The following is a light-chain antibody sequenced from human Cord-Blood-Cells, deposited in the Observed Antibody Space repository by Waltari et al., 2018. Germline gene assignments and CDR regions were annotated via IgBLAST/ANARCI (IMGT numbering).Light chain of an antibody. CDR1: SPNIGAGYA. Sequence: QSVLTQPPSVTGAPGQRVTISCTGSSPNIGAGYAVHWYQRLPGTAPKLLIYGNSNRPSGVPDRFSGSKSGTSASLAITGLQAEDEADYYCQSYDSSLSWVFGGGTKLTVL. J-gene: IGLJ3*02. CDR3: QSYDSSLSWV. V-gene: IGLV1-40*01. CDR2: GNS.